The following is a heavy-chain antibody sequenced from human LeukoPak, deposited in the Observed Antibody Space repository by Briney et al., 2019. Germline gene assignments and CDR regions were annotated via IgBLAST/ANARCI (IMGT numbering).Heavy chain of an antibody. Sequence: PGGSLRLSCAASGFTFSSYAMSWVRQAPGKGVEWVSAISGSGGSTYYADSVKGRFAISTHNSNTPLYLQMNRLRPEHTPAYYCPSDPPPAYGGYSYNIHVCRKGTTLTVSS. CDR1: GFTFSSYA. CDR2: ISGSGGST. CDR3: PSDPPPAYGGYSYNIHV. J-gene: IGHJ6*04. V-gene: IGHV3-23*01. D-gene: IGHD5-12*01.